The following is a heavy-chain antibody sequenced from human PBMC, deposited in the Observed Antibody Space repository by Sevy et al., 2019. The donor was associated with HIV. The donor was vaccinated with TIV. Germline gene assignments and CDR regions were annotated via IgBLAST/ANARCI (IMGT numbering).Heavy chain of an antibody. D-gene: IGHD2-8*01. Sequence: VGSLRLSCVASGFNFNIYIMSWVRQAPGKGLEWVSTLSFGCGRINHADSVQGRFTMSRDDSKKTVYLEMNSLRAEDTAVYYCAREGCTRPHDHWGQGTLVTVSS. CDR3: AREGCTRPHDH. J-gene: IGHJ4*02. CDR2: LSFGCGRI. V-gene: IGHV3-23*01. CDR1: GFNFNIYI.